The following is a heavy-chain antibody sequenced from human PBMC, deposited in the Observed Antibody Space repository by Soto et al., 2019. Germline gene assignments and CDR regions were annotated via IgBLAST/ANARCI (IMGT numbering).Heavy chain of an antibody. V-gene: IGHV4-59*01. CDR1: DGSISTYF. CDR2: IYHSGTA. Sequence: HVQLQESGPGLVQPSETLSLTCTVSDGSISTYFWTWIRQPPGKGLEWIGHIYHSGTADYNPSLKSRVAMSVDTSKNQFSLNLTSVTAADTATYYCARGKYCSGGSCERFDPWGQGALVTVSS. D-gene: IGHD2-15*01. CDR3: ARGKYCSGGSCERFDP. J-gene: IGHJ5*02.